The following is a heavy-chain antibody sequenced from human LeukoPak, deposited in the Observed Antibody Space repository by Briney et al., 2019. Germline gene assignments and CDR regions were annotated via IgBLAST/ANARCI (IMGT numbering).Heavy chain of an antibody. D-gene: IGHD1-26*01. J-gene: IGHJ6*03. Sequence: GGSLRLSCAASGFTFTNCAMNWVRQAPGKGLEWVSVICGRGGSAYYADSVKGQFTISRDNSKNTLYLQMNSLRAEDTAVYYCARGISCPYPATTCYYYYMDVWGKGTTVTVSS. V-gene: IGHV3-23*01. CDR2: ICGRGGSA. CDR1: GFTFTNCA. CDR3: ARGISCPYPATTCYYYYMDV.